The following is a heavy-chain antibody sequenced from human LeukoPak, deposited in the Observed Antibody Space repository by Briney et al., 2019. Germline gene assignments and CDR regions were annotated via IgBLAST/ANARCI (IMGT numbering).Heavy chain of an antibody. V-gene: IGHV3-48*04. CDR3: ARGGRGYSLPGAFDI. Sequence: GGSLRLSCAASGVTFSGYSMNWVRQAPGKGLEWVSYISSSGSTIYYADSVKGRFTISRDNAKNSLYLQMNSLRAEDTAVYYCARGGRGYSLPGAFDIWGQGTMVTVSS. CDR2: ISSSGSTI. D-gene: IGHD5-18*01. CDR1: GVTFSGYS. J-gene: IGHJ3*02.